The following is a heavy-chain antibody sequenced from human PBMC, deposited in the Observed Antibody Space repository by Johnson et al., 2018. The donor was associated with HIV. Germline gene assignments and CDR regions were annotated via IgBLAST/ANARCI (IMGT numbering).Heavy chain of an antibody. Sequence: QVQLVESGGGLVQPGGSLRLSCGASGFTFSSYVMHWVRQAPGKGLEGVAVISFDGSNEYYADSVRDRFTISRDNSKNTLFLQMNGLRVEDTAIYYCTTFNSQMGEDVFDIWGQGTMVTVSS. CDR3: TTFNSQMGEDVFDI. V-gene: IGHV3-30*04. D-gene: IGHD3-16*01. CDR2: ISFDGSNE. J-gene: IGHJ3*02. CDR1: GFTFSSYV.